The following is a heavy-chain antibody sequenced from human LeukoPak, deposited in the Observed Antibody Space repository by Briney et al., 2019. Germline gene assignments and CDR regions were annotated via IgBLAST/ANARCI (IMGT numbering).Heavy chain of an antibody. CDR2: INHSGST. V-gene: IGHV4-34*01. CDR1: GGSFSGYY. CDR3: ARVYRKTYKWNDQPDY. J-gene: IGHJ4*02. D-gene: IGHD1-20*01. Sequence: SETLSLTCAVYGGSFSGYYWSWIRQPPGKGLEWIGEINHSGSTNYNPSLKSRVTISVNMSKNQFSLKLNSVTAADTAVYYCARVYRKTYKWNDQPDYWGQGTLVTVSS.